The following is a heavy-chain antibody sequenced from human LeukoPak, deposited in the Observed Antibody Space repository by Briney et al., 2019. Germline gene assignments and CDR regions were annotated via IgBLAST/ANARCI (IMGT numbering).Heavy chain of an antibody. CDR2: ISSSSSYI. CDR1: GFTFTSYG. Sequence: GGSLRLSCAASGFTFTSYGMTWVRQAPGKGLEWVSSISSSSSYIYYSDSVKGRFTISRDNAKNSLYLQMNSLKADDTAVYYCTRGAGTGRRFDSWGQGTLVTVSS. J-gene: IGHJ4*02. V-gene: IGHV3-21*01. D-gene: IGHD6-19*01. CDR3: TRGAGTGRRFDS.